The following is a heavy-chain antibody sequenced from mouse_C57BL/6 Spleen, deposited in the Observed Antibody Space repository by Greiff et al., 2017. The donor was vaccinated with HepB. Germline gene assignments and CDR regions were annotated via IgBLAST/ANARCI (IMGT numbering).Heavy chain of an antibody. J-gene: IGHJ2*01. D-gene: IGHD2-2*01. CDR3: ARKASTRVTAFDY. Sequence: VQLQQSGPVLVKPGASVKMSCKASGYTFTDYYMNWVKQSHGKSLEWIGVINPYNGGTSYNQKFKGKATLTVDKSSSTAYMELNSLTYEDSAVYYCARKASTRVTAFDYWGQGTTLTVSS. CDR2: INPYNGGT. V-gene: IGHV1-19*01. CDR1: GYTFTDYY.